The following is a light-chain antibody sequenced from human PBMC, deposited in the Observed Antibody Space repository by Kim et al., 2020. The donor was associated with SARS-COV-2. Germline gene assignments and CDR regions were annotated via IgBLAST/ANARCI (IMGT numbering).Light chain of an antibody. CDR2: GVN. V-gene: IGLV2-8*01. CDR1: SSDVGDYNY. CDR3: SSYAGNNNFV. Sequence: GQSVTVSCSGTSSDVGDYNYFSWYQQHPGKAPKLIIYGVNTRPSGVPDRFSGSKSGNTASLTVSGLQTDDEADYYCSSYAGNNNFVFGTGTKVTVL. J-gene: IGLJ1*01.